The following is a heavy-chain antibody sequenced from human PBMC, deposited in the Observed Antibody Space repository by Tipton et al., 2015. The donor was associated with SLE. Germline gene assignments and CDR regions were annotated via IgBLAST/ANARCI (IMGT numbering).Heavy chain of an antibody. CDR2: IYPTGRT. D-gene: IGHD2-15*01. Sequence: TLSLTCTVYGGSLSGYWWSWIRQSPGKGLEWIGEIYPTGRTDYNPSLMSRVTISVDTSQNQFSLRLTSVTAADTAVYYCARGSVVADDFWGQGTLVTVSS. CDR1: GGSLSGYW. CDR3: ARGSVVADDF. V-gene: IGHV4-34*01. J-gene: IGHJ4*02.